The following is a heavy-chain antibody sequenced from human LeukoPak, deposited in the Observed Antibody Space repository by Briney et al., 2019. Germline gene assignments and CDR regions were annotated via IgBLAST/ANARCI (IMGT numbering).Heavy chain of an antibody. V-gene: IGHV4-34*01. CDR3: ARGDYYDSSGPDY. CDR1: GGSFSGYY. D-gene: IGHD3-22*01. J-gene: IGHJ4*02. CDR2: INHSGST. Sequence: SETLSLTCAVYGGSFSGYYWSWIRQPPGKGLEWIGEINHSGSTNYNPSLKSRATISVDTSKNQFSLKLSSVTAADTAVYYCARGDYYDSSGPDYWGQGTLVTVSS.